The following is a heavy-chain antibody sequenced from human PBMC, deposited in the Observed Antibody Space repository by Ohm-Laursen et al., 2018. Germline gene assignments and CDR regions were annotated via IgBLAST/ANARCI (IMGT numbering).Heavy chain of an antibody. CDR1: GGTFSSYA. V-gene: IGHV1-69*06. J-gene: IGHJ3*02. CDR3: ASSYSGSFSDAFDI. CDR2: IIPIFGTA. Sequence: ASVKVSCKASGGTFSSYAISWVRQAPGQGLEWMGGIIPIFGTANYAQKFQGRVTITADKSTSTAYMELSSLRSEDTAVYYCASSYSGSFSDAFDIWGQGTMVTVSS. D-gene: IGHD1-26*01.